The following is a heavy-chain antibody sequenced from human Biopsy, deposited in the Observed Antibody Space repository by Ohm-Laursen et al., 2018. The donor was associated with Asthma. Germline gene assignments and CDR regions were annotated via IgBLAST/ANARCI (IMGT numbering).Heavy chain of an antibody. D-gene: IGHD5-24*01. J-gene: IGHJ4*02. CDR2: INPNSGDT. CDR1: GYTFTDYS. Sequence: ASVKVSCKASGYTFTDYSIHWVRQAPGQGLEWMGRINPNSGDTKYAQRFQGRVTVTRDRSISTAYMELSRLRSDDTAVYYCSRNKIEDGIYFDNWGQGTLVTVSS. V-gene: IGHV1-2*06. CDR3: SRNKIEDGIYFDN.